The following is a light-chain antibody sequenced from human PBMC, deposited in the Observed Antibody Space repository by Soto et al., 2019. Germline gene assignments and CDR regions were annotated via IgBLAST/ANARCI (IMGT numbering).Light chain of an antibody. CDR2: EVT. CDR3: SSYAGSSTLYV. Sequence: QSALTQPPSASGSPGQSVTISCTGTSSDVGGYEYVSWYQQHPGKAPKLMIYEVTKRPSGVPDRFSASKSGNTAYLTVSGLQAEDEADYYCSSYAGSSTLYVFGTGTQLTVL. CDR1: SSDVGGYEY. V-gene: IGLV2-8*01. J-gene: IGLJ1*01.